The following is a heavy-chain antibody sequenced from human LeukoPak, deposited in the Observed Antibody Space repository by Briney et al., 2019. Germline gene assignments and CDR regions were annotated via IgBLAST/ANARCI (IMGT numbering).Heavy chain of an antibody. D-gene: IGHD3-10*01. CDR3: AKDSYYGGTGGVFDY. V-gene: IGHV3-23*01. J-gene: IGHJ4*02. Sequence: QSGGSLRLSCSASGFTFSSYAMSWVRQAPGKGLEWVSAISGSGGSTYYADSVKGRFTISRDNSKNTLYLQMNSLRAEDTAVYYCAKDSYYGGTGGVFDYWGQGTLVTVSS. CDR2: ISGSGGST. CDR1: GFTFSSYA.